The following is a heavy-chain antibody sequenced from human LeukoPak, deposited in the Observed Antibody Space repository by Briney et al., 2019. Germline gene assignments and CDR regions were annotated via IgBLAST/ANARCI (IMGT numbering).Heavy chain of an antibody. CDR1: GYTFTDYY. Sequence: ASVKVSCEASGYTFTDYYMHWVRQAPGQGLEWMGWINPNSGGTNYAQKFQGRVTMTRDTSISTAYMELSRLRSDDTAVYYCVTFGRYQLPHDYWGQGTLVTVSS. V-gene: IGHV1-2*02. CDR2: INPNSGGT. CDR3: VTFGRYQLPHDY. D-gene: IGHD2-2*01. J-gene: IGHJ4*02.